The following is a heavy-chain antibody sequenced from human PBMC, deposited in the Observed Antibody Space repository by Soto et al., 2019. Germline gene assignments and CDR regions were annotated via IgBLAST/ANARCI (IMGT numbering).Heavy chain of an antibody. Sequence: QVQLQESGPGLVKASQTLSLTCTLSGASVSSAEHYWSWIRQPPGKGPEWIGYSYYSGGSYYNASLQRRASTSVDTSQNQFSLRLTSVTAADTAVYYCARLSGYDPAGAADKWGPGILVSVSS. CDR2: SYYSGGS. J-gene: IGHJ4*02. CDR1: GASVSSAEHY. V-gene: IGHV4-30-4*01. D-gene: IGHD5-12*01. CDR3: ARLSGYDPAGAADK.